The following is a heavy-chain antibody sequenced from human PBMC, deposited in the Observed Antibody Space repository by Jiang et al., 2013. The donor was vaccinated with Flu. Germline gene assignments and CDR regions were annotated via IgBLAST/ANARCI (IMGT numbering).Heavy chain of an antibody. D-gene: IGHD2-15*01. CDR1: GGSISSYY. J-gene: IGHJ4*02. V-gene: IGHV4-59*01. CDR3: ARVSRRYCSGGSCHFDY. Sequence: GSGLVKPSETLSLTCTVSGGSISSYYWSWIRQPPAKGLEWIGYIYYSGSTNYNPSLKSRVTISVDTSKNQFSLKLNSVTAADTAVYYCARVSRRYCSGGSCHFDYWGQGTLVTVSS. CDR2: IYYSGST.